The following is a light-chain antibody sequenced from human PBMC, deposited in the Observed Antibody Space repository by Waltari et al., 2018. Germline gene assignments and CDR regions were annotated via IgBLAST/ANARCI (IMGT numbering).Light chain of an antibody. Sequence: DIQMTQSPSTLSASVGDRVIITCRASQSISKWLAWYQQKPGKAPKVLIYDASSLESGVPSRFSGSGSGTEFTLTITSLQPDDFATYYCQQTTEGTFGQGTKVEI. J-gene: IGKJ1*01. CDR1: QSISKW. CDR2: DAS. CDR3: QQTTEGT. V-gene: IGKV1-5*01.